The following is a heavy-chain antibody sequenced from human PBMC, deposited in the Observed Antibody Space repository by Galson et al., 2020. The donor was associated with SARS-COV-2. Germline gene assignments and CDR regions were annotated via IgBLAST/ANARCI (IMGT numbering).Heavy chain of an antibody. Sequence: KGLEWIGYIYYSGSTNYNPSLKSRVTISVDTSKKQFSLKLSSVTAADTAVYYCARHPDSSGWSMYFDFWGQGTLVTVSS. CDR2: IYYSGST. J-gene: IGHJ4*02. D-gene: IGHD6-19*01. CDR3: ARHPDSSGWSMYFDF. V-gene: IGHV4-59*08.